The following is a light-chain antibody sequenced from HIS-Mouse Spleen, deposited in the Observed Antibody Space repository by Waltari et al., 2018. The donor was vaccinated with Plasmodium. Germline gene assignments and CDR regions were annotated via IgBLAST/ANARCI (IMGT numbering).Light chain of an antibody. V-gene: IGLV2-11*01. CDR1: SSDVGSYDY. CDR2: NFN. Sequence: QSALIQPPSVSGSPGQSVTISCTGTSSDVGSYDYVSWYQQHPGTVPKPMIYNFNTRRSGVPDRFSGAKSGNTASLTISGLQAEDEAEYYCCSYAGSYTFVFGGGTKLTVL. CDR3: CSYAGSYTFV. J-gene: IGLJ3*02.